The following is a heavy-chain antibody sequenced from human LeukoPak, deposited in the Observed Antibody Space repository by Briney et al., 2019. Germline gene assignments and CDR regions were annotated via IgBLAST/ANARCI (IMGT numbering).Heavy chain of an antibody. V-gene: IGHV4-59*12. Sequence: PSETLSLTCTVSGGSITSYYWSWIRQPPGKGLEWIGYIYYSGTTRYNPSLKSRVTISVGTSQNLFSLNLSSVTAADAAVYYCARSPSTSWISYQYMDAWGKGTTVTVSS. D-gene: IGHD5-12*01. J-gene: IGHJ6*03. CDR1: GGSITSYY. CDR2: IYYSGTT. CDR3: ARSPSTSWISYQYMDA.